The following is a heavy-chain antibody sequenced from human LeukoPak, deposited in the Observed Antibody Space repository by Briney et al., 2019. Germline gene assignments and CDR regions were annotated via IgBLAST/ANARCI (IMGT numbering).Heavy chain of an antibody. V-gene: IGHV4-34*01. CDR1: GGSFSGYY. CDR3: ARGGYYGSGNDFRFDP. D-gene: IGHD3-10*01. J-gene: IGHJ5*02. Sequence: SETLSLTCAVYGGSFSGYYWGWIRQPPGKGLEWIGSIYHSGSTYYNPSLKSRVTISVDTSKSQFSLKLSSVTAADTAIYYCARGGYYGSGNDFRFDPWGQGTLVTVSS. CDR2: IYHSGST.